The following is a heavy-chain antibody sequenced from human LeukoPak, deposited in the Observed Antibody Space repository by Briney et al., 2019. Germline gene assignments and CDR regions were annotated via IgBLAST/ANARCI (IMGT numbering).Heavy chain of an antibody. J-gene: IGHJ6*03. V-gene: IGHV3-48*01. Sequence: GGSLRLSCAASGFTFRFYGMIWVRQAPGRGGEGGLYISTRSYIINYAASVKGRFTISRDNAKNSLYLQMNSLRAEDTAVYYCARDRRVWRYYYDSSGYRYYMDVWGKGTTVTVSS. CDR3: ARDRRVWRYYYDSSGYRYYMDV. CDR2: ISTRSYII. CDR1: GFTFRFYG. D-gene: IGHD3-22*01.